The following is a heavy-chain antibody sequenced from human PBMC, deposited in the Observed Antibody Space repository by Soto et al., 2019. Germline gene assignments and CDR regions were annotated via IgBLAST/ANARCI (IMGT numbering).Heavy chain of an antibody. CDR3: ARECTDFWSGHFDY. J-gene: IGHJ4*02. CDR1: GFRFSGYS. Sequence: GGSLRLSCAASGFRFSGYSMNWVRQAPGRGLEWVSYISSSSCTIHYADSVEGRFAISRDNAKNSLYLQMNSLRVEDTAVYYCARECTDFWSGHFDYWGRGALVTVSS. V-gene: IGHV3-48*01. D-gene: IGHD3-3*01. CDR2: ISSSSCTI.